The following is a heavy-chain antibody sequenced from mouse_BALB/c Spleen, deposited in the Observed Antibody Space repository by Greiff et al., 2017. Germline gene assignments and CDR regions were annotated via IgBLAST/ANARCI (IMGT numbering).Heavy chain of an antibody. CDR2: IDPANGNT. V-gene: IGHV14-3*02. Sequence: EVQLQESGAELVKPGTSVKLSCTASGFNIKDTYMHWVKQRPEQGLEWIGRIDPANGNTKYDPKFQGKATITADTSSNTAYLQLSSLTSEDTAVYYCAPLRGLLRRYAMDYWGQGTSVTVSS. J-gene: IGHJ4*01. CDR1: GFNIKDTY. CDR3: APLRGLLRRYAMDY. D-gene: IGHD1-1*01.